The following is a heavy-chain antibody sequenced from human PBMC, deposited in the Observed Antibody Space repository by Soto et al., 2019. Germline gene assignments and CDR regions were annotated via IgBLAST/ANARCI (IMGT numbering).Heavy chain of an antibody. CDR1: GYTLTELS. CDR2: FDPEDGET. D-gene: IGHD4-4*01. Sequence: ASVKVSCKVSGYTLTELSMHWVRQAPGKGLEWMGGFDPEDGETIYAQKFQGRVTMTEDTSTDTAYMELSSLRSEDTAVYYCATPPTGRPKFLYYYYGTDVWGQGTTVTVSS. CDR3: ATPPTGRPKFLYYYYGTDV. V-gene: IGHV1-24*01. J-gene: IGHJ6*02.